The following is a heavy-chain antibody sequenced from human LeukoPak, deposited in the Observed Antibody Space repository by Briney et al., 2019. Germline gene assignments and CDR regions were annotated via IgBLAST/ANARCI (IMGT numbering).Heavy chain of an antibody. J-gene: IGHJ4*02. CDR3: ARGGGYYGIDY. Sequence: GGSLRLSCAASGFTVSSNYMSWVRQAPGKGLEWVSVLYSDGTTYYTDSVKGRFTISRDNSKNTLYLQMNSLRAGDTAVYYCARGGGYYGIDYWGQGTLVTVSS. V-gene: IGHV3-53*01. D-gene: IGHD3-22*01. CDR2: LYSDGTT. CDR1: GFTVSSNY.